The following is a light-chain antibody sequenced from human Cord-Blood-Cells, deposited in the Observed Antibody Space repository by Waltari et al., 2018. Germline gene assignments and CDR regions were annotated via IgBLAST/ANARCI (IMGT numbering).Light chain of an antibody. CDR2: EVS. Sequence: QSALTQPASVSGSPGQSITISCTGTSSDVGGYNYVSWYQQHPGKAPKLMIYEVSNRPPGGSTRCSGSKSGNTASRTISGLQAEDEAEYYCSSYTSSSTWVFGGGTKLTVL. J-gene: IGLJ3*02. CDR3: SSYTSSSTWV. CDR1: SSDVGGYNY. V-gene: IGLV2-14*01.